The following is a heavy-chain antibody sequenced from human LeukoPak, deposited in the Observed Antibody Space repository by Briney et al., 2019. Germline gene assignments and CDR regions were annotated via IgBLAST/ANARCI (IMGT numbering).Heavy chain of an antibody. CDR3: ARTTWYYYDSSGHTGLYYFDH. Sequence: SETLSLTCTVSGGSISSYYWSWIRQPPGKGLEWIGYIYYSGSTNYNPSLKSRVTISVDTSKNQFSLKLSSVTAADTAVYYCARTTWYYYDSSGHTGLYYFDHWGQGTLVTVSS. J-gene: IGHJ4*02. D-gene: IGHD3-22*01. CDR2: IYYSGST. V-gene: IGHV4-59*08. CDR1: GGSISSYY.